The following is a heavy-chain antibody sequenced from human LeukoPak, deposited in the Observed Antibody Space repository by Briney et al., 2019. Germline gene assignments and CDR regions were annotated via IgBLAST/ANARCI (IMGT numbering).Heavy chain of an antibody. V-gene: IGHV4-59*01. Sequence: SETLSLTCTVSGVSISSYHWSWIRQPPGKGLEWIGYIYYSGSTNYNPSLKSRVTISVDTSKNQFSLKLSSVTAADTAVYYCARAKATVTRAFDIWGQGTMVTVSS. J-gene: IGHJ3*02. D-gene: IGHD4-17*01. CDR1: GVSISSYH. CDR2: IYYSGST. CDR3: ARAKATVTRAFDI.